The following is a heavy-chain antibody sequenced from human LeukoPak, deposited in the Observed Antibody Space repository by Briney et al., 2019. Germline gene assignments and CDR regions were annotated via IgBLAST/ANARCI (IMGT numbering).Heavy chain of an antibody. CDR2: IVVGSGNT. CDR3: AATITIFGVVDGFDI. D-gene: IGHD3-3*01. J-gene: IGHJ3*02. CDR1: GFTFTSSA. Sequence: GASVKVSCKASGFTFTSSAMQWVRQAHGQRLEWIGWIVVGSGNTNYAQKFQERVTITRDMSTSTAYMELSSLRSEDTAVYYCAATITIFGVVDGFDIWGQGTMVTVSS. V-gene: IGHV1-58*02.